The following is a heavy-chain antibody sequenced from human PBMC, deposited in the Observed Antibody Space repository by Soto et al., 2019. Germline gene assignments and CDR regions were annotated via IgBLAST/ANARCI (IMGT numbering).Heavy chain of an antibody. D-gene: IGHD3-16*01. CDR3: AHCRGGVASF. CDR2: VYWDDDK. CDR1: GFSLNTRDVG. V-gene: IGHV2-5*02. Sequence: QITLNESRPALVKPTQTLTLTCTFSGFSLNTRDVGVGWIRQPPGEALEWLGVVYWDDDKTYSPSLKSRLTITKDTPKNQVVLRMTKMDPVDTATYYCAHCRGGVASFWGQGTLVTVSS. J-gene: IGHJ4*02.